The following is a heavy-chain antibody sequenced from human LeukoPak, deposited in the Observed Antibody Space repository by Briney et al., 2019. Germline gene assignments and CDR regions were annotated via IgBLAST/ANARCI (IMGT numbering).Heavy chain of an antibody. D-gene: IGHD3-10*01. CDR1: GFTISTYG. Sequence: LPGGSLRLSCAASGFTISTYGMGWVRQAPGKGLEWVSSISGGTTYYADSVKGRFTISRDNSKNTVSLQMNSLRAEDTAVYYCAKSVYHSGNYWGQGTLVTVSS. CDR3: AKSVYHSGNY. CDR2: ISGGTT. V-gene: IGHV3-23*01. J-gene: IGHJ4*02.